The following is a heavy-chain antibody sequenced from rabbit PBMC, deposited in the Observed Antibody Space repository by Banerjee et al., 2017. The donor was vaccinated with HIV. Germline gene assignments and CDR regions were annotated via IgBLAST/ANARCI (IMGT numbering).Heavy chain of an antibody. CDR1: GFSFSNKYA. J-gene: IGHJ2*01. Sequence: QEQLVESGGDLVKSEGSLPLTCTASGFSFSNKYAMCWVRQAPGQGLEWIACINTSSGNTVYASWAKGRFTISKTSSTTVTLQMTSLTAADTATYFCARKSAAYNYTTDFDPWGPGTLVTVS. CDR3: ARKSAAYNYTTDFDP. V-gene: IGHV1S45*01. D-gene: IGHD6-1*01. CDR2: INTSSGNT.